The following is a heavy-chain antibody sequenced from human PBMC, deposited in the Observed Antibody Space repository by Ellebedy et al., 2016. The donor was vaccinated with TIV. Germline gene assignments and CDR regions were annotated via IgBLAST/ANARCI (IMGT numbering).Heavy chain of an antibody. J-gene: IGHJ6*02. D-gene: IGHD5-18*01. CDR1: GLTLSRHG. CDR2: VWSDGSNK. Sequence: GESLKISCAASGLTLSRHGVHWVRQAPGKGLEWVAVVWSDGSNKYYADSVKGRFTISRDNSKSTLYLQMDSLRAEDTAVYYCARANTAMVRRNHMDVWGQGTTVTVSS. CDR3: ARANTAMVRRNHMDV. V-gene: IGHV3-33*08.